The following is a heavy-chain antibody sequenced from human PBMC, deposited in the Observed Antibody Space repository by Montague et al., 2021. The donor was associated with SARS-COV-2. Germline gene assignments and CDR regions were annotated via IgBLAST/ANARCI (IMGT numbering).Heavy chain of an antibody. J-gene: IGHJ4*02. CDR2: TYYSGST. V-gene: IGHV4-59*13. CDR3: ARVEGGIGGITHFDY. Sequence: SETLSLTCSVSGASMRSYYWTWVRQSPEKGLQWLGYTYYSGSTSYDPSLKSRLTMTVDTSKNQFTLRPMSVTAADSAVSYCARVEGGIGGITHFDYWGQGLPVTVSS. CDR1: GASMRSYY. D-gene: IGHD3-10*01.